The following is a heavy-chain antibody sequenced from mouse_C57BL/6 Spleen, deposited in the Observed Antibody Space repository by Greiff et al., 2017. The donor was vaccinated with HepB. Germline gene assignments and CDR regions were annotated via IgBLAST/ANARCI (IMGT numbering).Heavy chain of an antibody. CDR1: GYTFTDYE. V-gene: IGHV1-15*01. CDR3: TRKGLYDYPTLDY. J-gene: IGHJ2*01. CDR2: IDPETGGT. Sequence: QVQLQQSGAELVRPGASVTLSCKASGYTFTDYEMHWVKQTPVHGLEWIGAIDPETGGTDYNQKFKGKAILTADKSSSTAYMELRSLTSEDSAVYYCTRKGLYDYPTLDYWGQGTTLTVSS. D-gene: IGHD2-4*01.